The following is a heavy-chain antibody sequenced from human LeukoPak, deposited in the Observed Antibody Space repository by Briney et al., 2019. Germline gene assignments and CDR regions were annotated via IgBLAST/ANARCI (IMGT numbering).Heavy chain of an antibody. Sequence: GGSLRLSCAASXFTFSTYLMHWVRQAPGKGLVWVSRITSDGSSTSYADSVKGRFTISRDNAKNTMYLHMNSLRAEDTAVYYCTRQFSGYAFDYWGQGTLSPSPQ. CDR1: XFTFSTYL. D-gene: IGHD5-12*01. V-gene: IGHV3-74*01. CDR3: TRQFSGYAFDY. J-gene: IGHJ4*02. CDR2: ITSDGSST.